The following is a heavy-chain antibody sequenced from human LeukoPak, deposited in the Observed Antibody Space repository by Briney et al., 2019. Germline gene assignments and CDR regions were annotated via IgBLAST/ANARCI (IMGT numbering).Heavy chain of an antibody. CDR3: ANGDCSSTSCYGGVVDY. J-gene: IGHJ4*02. V-gene: IGHV3-30*02. Sequence: GGSLRLSCAASGFTFSSYGMHWVRQAPGKGLEWVAFIRYDGSNEYYADSVKGRFTIPRDNSKNTLYLQMNSLRAEDTAVYYCANGDCSSTSCYGGVVDYWGQGTLVTVSS. CDR2: IRYDGSNE. CDR1: GFTFSSYG. D-gene: IGHD2-2*01.